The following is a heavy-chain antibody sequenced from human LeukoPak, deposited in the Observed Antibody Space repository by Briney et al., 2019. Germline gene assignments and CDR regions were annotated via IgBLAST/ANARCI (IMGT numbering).Heavy chain of an antibody. Sequence: SDTLSLTCTVSGGSISSYYWLWMRQPAGKGRVGIGRIYTSGSHNYTPSLKSRVTMSVDTSKNQFSLTLSSVTAADTAVYYCARDWDDYGDYGWFDPWAREPWSPSPQ. J-gene: IGHJ5*02. CDR1: GGSISSYY. CDR2: IYTSGSH. V-gene: IGHV4-4*07. CDR3: ARDWDDYGDYGWFDP. D-gene: IGHD4-17*01.